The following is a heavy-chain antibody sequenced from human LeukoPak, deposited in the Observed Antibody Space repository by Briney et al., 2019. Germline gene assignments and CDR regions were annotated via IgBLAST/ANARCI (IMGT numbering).Heavy chain of an antibody. CDR3: ARMRRITIFGVVIRNFDY. J-gene: IGHJ4*02. CDR2: ISWNSGSI. V-gene: IGHV3-9*01. Sequence: GGSLRLSCAASGFTFDDYAMHWVRQAPGKGLEWVSGISWNSGSIGYADSVKGRFTISRDNAKNSLYLQMNSLRAEDTAVYYCARMRRITIFGVVIRNFDYWGQGTLVTVSS. CDR1: GFTFDDYA. D-gene: IGHD3-3*01.